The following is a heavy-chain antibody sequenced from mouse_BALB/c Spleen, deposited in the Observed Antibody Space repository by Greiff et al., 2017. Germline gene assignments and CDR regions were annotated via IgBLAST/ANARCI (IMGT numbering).Heavy chain of an antibody. CDR1: GYTFTSYN. V-gene: IGHV1-12*01. D-gene: IGHD2-4*01. CDR2: IYPGNGDT. J-gene: IGHJ4*01. CDR3: AREGITTNYAMDY. Sequence: QVQLQQPGAELVKPGASVKMSCTASGYTFTSYNMHWVKQTPGQGLEWIGAIYPGNGDTSYNQKFKGKATLTADKSSSTAYMQLSSLTSEDSAVYDCAREGITTNYAMDYGGQGTSVTVSS.